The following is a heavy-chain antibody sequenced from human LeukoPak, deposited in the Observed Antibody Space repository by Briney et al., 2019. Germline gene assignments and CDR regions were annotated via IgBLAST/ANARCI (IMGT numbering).Heavy chain of an antibody. D-gene: IGHD6-13*01. Sequence: GRSLRLSCAASGFTFDDYAMHWVRQAPGKGLEWVSGISWNSGSIGYADSVKGRFTISRDNAKNSLYLQMNSLRAEDMALYYCAKDILRYSSSWLPFDYWGQGTLVTVSS. CDR2: ISWNSGSI. J-gene: IGHJ4*02. CDR3: AKDILRYSSSWLPFDY. V-gene: IGHV3-9*03. CDR1: GFTFDDYA.